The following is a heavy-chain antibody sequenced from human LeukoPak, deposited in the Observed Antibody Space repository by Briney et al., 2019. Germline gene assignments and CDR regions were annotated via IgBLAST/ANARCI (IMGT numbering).Heavy chain of an antibody. CDR1: GYTFTSYD. CDR3: ARGSGSGSSWDLYYYYGMDV. J-gene: IGHJ6*02. D-gene: IGHD6-13*01. Sequence: ASVKVSCKASGYTFTSYDINWVRQATGQGLEWMGWMSPNSGDTGYAQKFQGRVTMTRNTSISTAYLGLSSLRSEDTAMYYCARGSGSGSSWDLYYYYGMDVWGQGTTVTVSS. V-gene: IGHV1-8*01. CDR2: MSPNSGDT.